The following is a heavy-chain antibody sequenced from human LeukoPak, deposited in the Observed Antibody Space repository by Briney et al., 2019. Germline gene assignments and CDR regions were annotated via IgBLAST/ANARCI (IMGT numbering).Heavy chain of an antibody. V-gene: IGHV3-23*01. CDR1: GFTFSSYA. D-gene: IGHD2-21*01. J-gene: IGHJ3*02. Sequence: GGSLRLSCAASGFTFSSYAMSWVRQAPGKGLEWVSAISGSGGSTYYADSVKGRFTISRDNSKNTLYLQMNSLRAEDTAVYYCAKDYTYCGGDCYVNDAFDIWGQGTMVTVSS. CDR3: AKDYTYCGGDCYVNDAFDI. CDR2: ISGSGGST.